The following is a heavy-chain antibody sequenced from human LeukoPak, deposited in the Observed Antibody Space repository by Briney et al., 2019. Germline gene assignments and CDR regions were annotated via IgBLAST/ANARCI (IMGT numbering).Heavy chain of an antibody. Sequence: ASVKVSCKASGYTFTGYYMHWVRQAPGQGPEWMGWINPNSGGTNYAQKFQGRVTMTRDTSISTAYMELSRLRSDDTAVYYCARVDLLWFGELQFDYWGQGTLVTVSS. CDR2: INPNSGGT. J-gene: IGHJ4*02. CDR1: GYTFTGYY. V-gene: IGHV1-2*02. CDR3: ARVDLLWFGELQFDY. D-gene: IGHD3-10*01.